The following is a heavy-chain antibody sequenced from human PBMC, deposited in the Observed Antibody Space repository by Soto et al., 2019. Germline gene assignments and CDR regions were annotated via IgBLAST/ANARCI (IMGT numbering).Heavy chain of an antibody. CDR1: GGSISSYD. CDR3: ARHVRRAVAGSNFDY. V-gene: IGHV4-59*08. D-gene: IGHD6-19*01. CDR2: IYYSGST. J-gene: IGHJ4*02. Sequence: SETPSLTCTVSGGSISSYDWSWIRQPPGKGLEWIGYIYYSGSTNYNPSLKSRVTISVDTSKNQFSLKLSSVTAADTAVYYCARHVRRAVAGSNFDYWGQGTLVTVSS.